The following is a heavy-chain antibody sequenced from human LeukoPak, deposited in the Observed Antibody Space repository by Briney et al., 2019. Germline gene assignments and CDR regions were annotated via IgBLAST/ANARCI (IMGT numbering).Heavy chain of an antibody. CDR2: IYTSGST. V-gene: IGHV4-61*02. Sequence: SQTLSLTCTVSGGSISSGSYYWSWIRQPAGKRLEWIGRIYTSGSTNYNPSLKSRVAISVDTSKNQFSLKLSSVTAADTAVYYCARDTVGHYYDSSLAFDIWGQGTMVTVSS. CDR3: ARDTVGHYYDSSLAFDI. D-gene: IGHD3-22*01. J-gene: IGHJ3*02. CDR1: GGSISSGSYY.